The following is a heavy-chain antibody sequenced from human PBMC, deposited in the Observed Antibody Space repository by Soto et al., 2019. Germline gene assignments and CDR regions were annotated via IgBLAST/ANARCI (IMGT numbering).Heavy chain of an antibody. CDR2: IYHSGDT. D-gene: IGHD2-15*01. CDR1: GDSISSGAYY. V-gene: IGHV4-30-4*01. Sequence: QVQLQESGPGLVQPSQTLSLTCTVSGDSISSGAYYWSWIRQPPGKGLEWIGYIYHSGDTYYNPSLERRVTMSVDTSKNQFSLRLSSATAADTAVYYCARDGGYATVDCWGQGTLVTVSS. J-gene: IGHJ4*02. CDR3: ARDGGYATVDC.